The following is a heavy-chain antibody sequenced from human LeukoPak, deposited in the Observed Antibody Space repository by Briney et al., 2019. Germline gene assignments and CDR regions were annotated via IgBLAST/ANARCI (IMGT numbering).Heavy chain of an antibody. Sequence: GSLRLSCAASGFIFSSYSMNWVRQAPGRGLEWISFIGLASGVTSYADSVKGRFAISSDTARNSLYLHMHSLRAEDTAVYYCTRDHNWAFDYWGQGALVTVSS. CDR3: TRDHNWAFDY. V-gene: IGHV3-48*04. CDR2: IGLASGVT. J-gene: IGHJ4*02. CDR1: GFIFSSYS. D-gene: IGHD1-20*01.